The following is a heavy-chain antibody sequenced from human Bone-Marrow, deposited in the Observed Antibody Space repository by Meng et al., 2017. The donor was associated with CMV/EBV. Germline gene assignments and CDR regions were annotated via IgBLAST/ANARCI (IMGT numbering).Heavy chain of an antibody. D-gene: IGHD3-22*01. CDR3: ARGSLRYDSSGYYQNWFDP. CDR2: IYPSGST. Sequence: ISSSNWWSWVRQPPGKGLEWIGEIYPSGSTNYNPSLESRVTISVDKSKNQFSLKLSSVTAADTAVYYCARGSLRYDSSGYYQNWFDPWGQGTLVTVSS. J-gene: IGHJ5*02. CDR1: ISSSNW. V-gene: IGHV4-4*02.